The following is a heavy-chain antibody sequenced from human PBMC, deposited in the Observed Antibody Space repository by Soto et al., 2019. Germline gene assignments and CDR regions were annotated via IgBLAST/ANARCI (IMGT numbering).Heavy chain of an antibody. J-gene: IGHJ4*02. CDR3: ARTTIPPYYDFWSGYPSFDY. CDR2: ISAYNGNT. D-gene: IGHD3-3*01. CDR1: GYTFTSYG. V-gene: IGHV1-18*01. Sequence: QVQLVQSGAEVKKPGASVKVSCKASGYTFTSYGISWVRQAPGQGLEWMGWISAYNGNTNYAQKLQGRVTMTTDTSTSTAYMELRSLRSDDTAVYYCARTTIPPYYDFWSGYPSFDYWGQGTLVTVSS.